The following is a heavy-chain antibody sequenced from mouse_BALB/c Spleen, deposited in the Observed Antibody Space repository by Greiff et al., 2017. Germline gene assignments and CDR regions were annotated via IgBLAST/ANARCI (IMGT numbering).Heavy chain of an antibody. CDR2: ISSGGSYT. J-gene: IGHJ4*01. Sequence: EVQGVESGGGLVKPGGSLKLSCAASGFTFSSYAMSWVRQSPEKRLEWVAEISSGGSYTYYPDTVTGRFTISRDNAKNTLYLEMSSLRSEDTAMYYCARRMVTTDYYAMDYWGQGTSVTVSS. CDR3: ARRMVTTDYYAMDY. V-gene: IGHV5-9-4*01. D-gene: IGHD2-2*01. CDR1: GFTFSSYA.